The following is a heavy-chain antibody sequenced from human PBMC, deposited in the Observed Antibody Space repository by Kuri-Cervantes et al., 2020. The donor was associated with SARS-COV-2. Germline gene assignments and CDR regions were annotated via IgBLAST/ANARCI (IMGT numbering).Heavy chain of an antibody. CDR1: GYTFTSYA. Sequence: ASVKVSCKASGYTFTSYAMNWVRQAPGQGLEWMGWMNPNSGNTGYAQKLQGRVTMTTDTSTSTAYMELRSLRSDDTAVYYCARGSGLFSWVYSGYDPGIAFDIWGQGTMVTVSS. CDR2: MNPNSGNT. D-gene: IGHD5-12*01. CDR3: ARGSGLFSWVYSGYDPGIAFDI. V-gene: IGHV1-8*02. J-gene: IGHJ3*02.